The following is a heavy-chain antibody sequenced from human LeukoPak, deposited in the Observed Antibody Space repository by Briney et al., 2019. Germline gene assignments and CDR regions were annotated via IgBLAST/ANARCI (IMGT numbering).Heavy chain of an antibody. Sequence: PGGSLRLSCAASGFTFSSYSMNWVRQAPGKGLEWVSYISSSSSTIYYADSVKGRFTISRDNAKNLLYLQMNSLKTEDTAVYYCTTEQYNWNAKSDYWGQGTLVTVSS. CDR1: GFTFSSYS. D-gene: IGHD1-20*01. J-gene: IGHJ4*02. CDR2: ISSSSSTI. CDR3: TTEQYNWNAKSDY. V-gene: IGHV3-48*04.